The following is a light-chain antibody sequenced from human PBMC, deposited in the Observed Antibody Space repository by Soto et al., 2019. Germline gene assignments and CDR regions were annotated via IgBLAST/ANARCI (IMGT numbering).Light chain of an antibody. CDR2: GAS. CDR1: QSVSSSY. V-gene: IGKV3-20*01. CDR3: QQYGSSPRT. J-gene: IGKJ1*01. Sequence: EMVMTQSPATLSVSPGERATLSCRASQSVSSSYLAWYQQKPGQAPRLLIYGASSRATGIPDRFSGSGSGTDFTLTISRLEPEDFAVYYCQQYGSSPRTFGQGTKVDNK.